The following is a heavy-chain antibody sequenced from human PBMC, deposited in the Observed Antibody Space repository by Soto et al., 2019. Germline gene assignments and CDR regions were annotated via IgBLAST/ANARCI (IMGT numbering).Heavy chain of an antibody. CDR1: GDSITSAGYY. V-gene: IGHV4-31*03. CDR2: MYHSGTT. D-gene: IGHD3-22*01. Sequence: SETLSLTCTVSGDSITSAGYYWSWIRQHPGKGLEWFGYMYHSGTTYYNPSLSSRVTISVDTSKNQFSLKLTSVTAADTAMYYCARYKGDTRLFDPWGRGTLVTVSS. J-gene: IGHJ5*02. CDR3: ARYKGDTRLFDP.